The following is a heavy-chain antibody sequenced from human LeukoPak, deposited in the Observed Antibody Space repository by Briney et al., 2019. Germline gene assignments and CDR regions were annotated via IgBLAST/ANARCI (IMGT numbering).Heavy chain of an antibody. CDR2: IWYDGSNK. D-gene: IGHD6-13*01. CDR1: GFTFSSYG. V-gene: IGHV3-33*01. J-gene: IGHJ4*02. CDR3: ARTYSSSWYLSDY. Sequence: GGSLRLSCAASGFTFSSYGMHWVRQAPGKGLGWVAVIWYDGSNKYYADSVKGRFTISRDNSKNTLYLQMNSLRAEDTAVYYCARTYSSSWYLSDYWGQGTLVTVSS.